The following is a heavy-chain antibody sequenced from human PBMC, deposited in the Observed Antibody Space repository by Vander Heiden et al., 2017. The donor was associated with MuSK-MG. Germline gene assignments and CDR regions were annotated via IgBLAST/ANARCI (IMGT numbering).Heavy chain of an antibody. CDR1: GFTFSSYW. CDR3: ARKATLAYGSKIGRYYYYYYMDV. D-gene: IGHD3-10*01. Sequence: EVQLVESGGGLVQPGGSLRLSCAASGFTFSSYWMHWVRQAPGKGLVWVSRINSDGSSTSYADSVKGRFTISRDNAKNTLYLQMNSLRAEDTAVYYCARKATLAYGSKIGRYYYYYYMDVWGKGTTVTVSS. CDR2: INSDGSST. J-gene: IGHJ6*03. V-gene: IGHV3-74*01.